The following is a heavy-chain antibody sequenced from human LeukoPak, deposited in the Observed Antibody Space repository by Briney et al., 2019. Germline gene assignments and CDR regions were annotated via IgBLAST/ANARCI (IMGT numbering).Heavy chain of an antibody. D-gene: IGHD2-21*02. CDR3: AGGIGDSYFDY. Sequence: PSETLSLTCTVSGGSISSYYWSWIRQPPGKGLEWIGYIYYSGSTNYNPSLKSRVTISVDKSKNQFSLKLSSVTAADTAVYYCAGGIGDSYFDYWGQGALVTVSS. V-gene: IGHV4-59*12. CDR1: GGSISSYY. J-gene: IGHJ4*02. CDR2: IYYSGST.